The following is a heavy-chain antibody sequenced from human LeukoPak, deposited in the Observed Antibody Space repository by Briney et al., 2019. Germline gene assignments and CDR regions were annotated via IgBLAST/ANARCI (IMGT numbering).Heavy chain of an antibody. CDR3: ARSGYYDFWSGYYRPYNWFDP. CDR1: GGSFSGYY. Sequence: SETLSLTCAVYGGSFSGYYWSWIRQPPGKGLEWIGEVNHSGSTSYNPSLKSRVTISVDTSKNQFSLKLSSVTAADTAVYYCARSGYYDFWSGYYRPYNWFDPWGQGTLVTVSS. J-gene: IGHJ5*02. CDR2: VNHSGST. D-gene: IGHD3-3*01. V-gene: IGHV4-34*01.